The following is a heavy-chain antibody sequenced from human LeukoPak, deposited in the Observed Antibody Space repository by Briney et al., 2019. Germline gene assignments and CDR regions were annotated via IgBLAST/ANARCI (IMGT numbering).Heavy chain of an antibody. CDR3: ARETHIGSSCDY. V-gene: IGHV1-18*01. CDR1: GYTFTSYG. Sequence: ASVKVSCKASGYTFTSYGISWVRQAPGQGLEWMGWISAYNGNTSYAQKLQGRVTMTTDTSTSTAYMELRSLRSDDTAVYYCARETHIGSSCDYWGQGTLVTVSS. CDR2: ISAYNGNT. D-gene: IGHD6-13*01. J-gene: IGHJ4*02.